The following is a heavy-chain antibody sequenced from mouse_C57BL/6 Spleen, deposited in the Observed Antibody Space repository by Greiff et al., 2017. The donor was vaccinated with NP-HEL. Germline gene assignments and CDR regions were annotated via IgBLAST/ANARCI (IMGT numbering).Heavy chain of an antibody. D-gene: IGHD4-1*01. J-gene: IGHJ3*01. Sequence: VQLQQSGPELVKPGASVKISCKASGYAFSSSWMNWVKQRPGKGLAWIGWIYPGDGDTNSNGKFKGKATLTADKSSSTAYTHLSSLTSEDSAVYFCARNWDAAWFAYWGQGTLVTVSA. V-gene: IGHV1-82*01. CDR3: ARNWDAAWFAY. CDR2: IYPGDGDT. CDR1: GYAFSSSW.